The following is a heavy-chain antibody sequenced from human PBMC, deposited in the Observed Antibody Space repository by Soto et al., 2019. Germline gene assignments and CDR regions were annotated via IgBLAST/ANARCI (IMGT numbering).Heavy chain of an antibody. J-gene: IGHJ3*02. CDR2: VGGSDTDK. D-gene: IGHD2-8*01. V-gene: IGHV3-23*01. CDR1: GFTFSAYA. CDR3: AKDATAVNGVWDPFDM. Sequence: EVQLLESGGGVVQPGGSLRLSCAASGFTFSAYAMSWVRQAPGKGLQWVSGVGGSDTDKHYADSVRGPFTVSRDNSKNTLYMEMNSLRADDTAVYYCAKDATAVNGVWDPFDMWGQGTEFTVSS.